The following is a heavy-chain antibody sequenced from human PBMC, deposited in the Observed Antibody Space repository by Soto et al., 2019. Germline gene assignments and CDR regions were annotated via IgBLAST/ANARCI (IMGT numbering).Heavy chain of an antibody. CDR1: GGSFSGYY. CDR2: INHSGST. J-gene: IGHJ5*02. Sequence: SETLSLTCAVYGGSFSGYYWSWIRQPPGKGLEWIGEINHSGSTNYNPSLKSRVTISVDTSKNQFSLKLSSVTAADTAVYYCARGGYYDFWSGYYVWWFVLRGPGILVTLSS. V-gene: IGHV4-34*01. D-gene: IGHD3-3*01. CDR3: ARGGYYDFWSGYYVWWFVL.